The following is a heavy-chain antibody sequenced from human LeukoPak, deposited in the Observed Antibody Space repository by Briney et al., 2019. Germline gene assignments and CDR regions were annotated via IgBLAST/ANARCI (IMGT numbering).Heavy chain of an antibody. CDR2: IYYSGST. J-gene: IGHJ4*02. CDR3: ARQRLGNDY. V-gene: IGHV4-59*08. Sequence: SETLSLTCTVSGGSISSYYWSWIRQPPGKGLEWIGSIYYSGSTSYNPSLKRRVTISIDTSKNQFSLKLSSVTAADTAVYYCARQRLGNDYWGQGTLVTVSS. D-gene: IGHD3-16*01. CDR1: GGSISSYY.